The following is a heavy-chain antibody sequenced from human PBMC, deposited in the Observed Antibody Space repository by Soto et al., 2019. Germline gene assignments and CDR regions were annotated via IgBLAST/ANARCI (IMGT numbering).Heavy chain of an antibody. Sequence: QVQLQQSGPGLVKPSQTLSLTCAISWDSVSSHSATWNWIRQSPSRGLEWLGRTYFRSQWSYDYAVSVTSRLFINSDTPKNQFSLQRNSVTPEDTAVYYCARERRDVGGTLNPSDYCGQGTLVTVSS. J-gene: IGHJ4*02. D-gene: IGHD1-26*01. CDR3: ARERRDVGGTLNPSDY. CDR1: WDSVSSHSAT. V-gene: IGHV6-1*01. CDR2: TYFRSQWSY.